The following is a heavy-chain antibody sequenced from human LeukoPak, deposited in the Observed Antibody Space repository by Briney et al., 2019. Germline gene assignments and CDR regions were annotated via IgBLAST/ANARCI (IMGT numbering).Heavy chain of an antibody. D-gene: IGHD3-10*01. V-gene: IGHV4-39*01. CDR3: ARAASKLFRGRLNAFDI. J-gene: IGHJ3*02. CDR2: IYYSGST. Sequence: PSETLSLTCSVSGGSISSSSYYWGWIRQPPGKGLEWIGSIYYSGSTYYNPSLKSRVTISVDTSKNQFSLKLSSVTAADTAVYYCARAASKLFRGRLNAFDIWGQGTMVTVSS. CDR1: GGSISSSSYY.